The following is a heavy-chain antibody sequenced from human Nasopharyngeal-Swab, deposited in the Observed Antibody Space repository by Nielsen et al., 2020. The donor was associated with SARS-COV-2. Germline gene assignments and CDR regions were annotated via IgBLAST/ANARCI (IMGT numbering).Heavy chain of an antibody. CDR2: ISSNGGST. CDR3: ARDLLAVAGNYYYYYGMDV. D-gene: IGHD6-19*01. V-gene: IGHV3-64*04. J-gene: IGHJ6*02. CDR1: GFTFSSYA. Sequence: GGSLRLSCSASGFTFSSYAMHWVRQAPGKGLEYVSAISSNGGSTYYADSVKGRFTISRDNSKNTLYLQMNSLRDEDTAVYYCARDLLAVAGNYYYYYGMDVWGQGTTVTVSS.